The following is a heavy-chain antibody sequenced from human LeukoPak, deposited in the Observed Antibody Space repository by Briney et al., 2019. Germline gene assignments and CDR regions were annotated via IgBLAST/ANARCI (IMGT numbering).Heavy chain of an antibody. J-gene: IGHJ4*02. CDR3: AKDGSWSCTD. D-gene: IGHD2-8*02. CDR2: IAHHGSNK. Sequence: GGSLRLSCAASGFTFSRNAIHWVRQGPGKGLEWVSYIAHHGSNKYYADSVKGRFTISRDNSKRTLYLQMNSLRANDTAVYYCAKDGSWSCTDWGQGTLVTVSS. V-gene: IGHV3-30*02. CDR1: GFTFSRNA.